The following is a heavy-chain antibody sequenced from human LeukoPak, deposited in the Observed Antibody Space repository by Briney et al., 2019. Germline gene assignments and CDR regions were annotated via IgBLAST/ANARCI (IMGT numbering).Heavy chain of an antibody. Sequence: SETLSLTCTVSGGSISSSSYYWGWIRQPPGKGLEWIGSIYYSGSTYYNPSLKSRVTISVDTSKNQFSLKLSSVTATDTAVYYCARQPPTVSYGMNVWGQGTTVTVSS. J-gene: IGHJ6*02. CDR1: GGSISSSSYY. D-gene: IGHD4-17*01. CDR2: IYYSGST. CDR3: ARQPPTVSYGMNV. V-gene: IGHV4-39*01.